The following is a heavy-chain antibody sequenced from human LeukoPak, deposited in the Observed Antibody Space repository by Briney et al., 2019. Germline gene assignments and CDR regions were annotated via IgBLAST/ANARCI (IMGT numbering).Heavy chain of an antibody. CDR2: ISYDGSNK. CDR1: GFTFSSYA. Sequence: PGRSLRLSCAASGFTFSSYAMHWVRQAPGKGLEWVAVISYDGSNKYYADSVKGRFTISRDNSKNTLYLQMNSLRAEDTAVYYCAREIAAGFSYYFDYWGQGTLVTVSS. CDR3: AREIAAGFSYYFDY. V-gene: IGHV3-30-3*01. J-gene: IGHJ4*02. D-gene: IGHD6-25*01.